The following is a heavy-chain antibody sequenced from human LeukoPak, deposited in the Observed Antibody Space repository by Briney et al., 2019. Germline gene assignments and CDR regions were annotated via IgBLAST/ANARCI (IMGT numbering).Heavy chain of an antibody. CDR3: AKTTSYWYFDL. Sequence: SETLSLTCAVSGYSITSGYYWGWIRQPPGKGLEWIGSVHHSGGIYYNPPLKSRVTISVDTSKTQFSLKLSSMTAADTAVYYCAKTTSYWYFDLWGRATLVTVSS. V-gene: IGHV4-38-2*01. CDR2: VHHSGGI. J-gene: IGHJ2*01. D-gene: IGHD2-2*01. CDR1: GYSITSGYY.